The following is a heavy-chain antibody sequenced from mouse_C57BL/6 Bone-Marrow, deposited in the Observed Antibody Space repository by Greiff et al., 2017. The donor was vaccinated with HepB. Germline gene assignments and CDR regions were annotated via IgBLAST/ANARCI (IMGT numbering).Heavy chain of an antibody. D-gene: IGHD1-1*01. V-gene: IGHV1-26*01. Sequence: VQLQQSGPELVKPGASVKISCKASGYTFTDYYMNWVKQSHGKSLEWIGDINPNNGGTSYNQKFKGKATLTVDKSSSTAYMELRSLTSEDSAVYYCARWGELLRGYYAMDYWGQGTSVTVSS. J-gene: IGHJ4*01. CDR1: GYTFTDYY. CDR3: ARWGELLRGYYAMDY. CDR2: INPNNGGT.